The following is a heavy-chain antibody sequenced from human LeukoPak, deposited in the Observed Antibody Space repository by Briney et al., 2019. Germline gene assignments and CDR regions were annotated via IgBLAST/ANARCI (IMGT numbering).Heavy chain of an antibody. Sequence: ASVKVSCKASGYTFTNYGISWVRQAPGQGLEWWGWISAYNGNTNYAQKLQGRVTMTTERSTNTVYMELRSLKSDDTAVYYCARDPLTGGDAFDIWGQGTMVTVSS. J-gene: IGHJ3*02. D-gene: IGHD3-9*01. CDR2: ISAYNGNT. CDR3: ARDPLTGGDAFDI. CDR1: GYTFTNYG. V-gene: IGHV1-18*04.